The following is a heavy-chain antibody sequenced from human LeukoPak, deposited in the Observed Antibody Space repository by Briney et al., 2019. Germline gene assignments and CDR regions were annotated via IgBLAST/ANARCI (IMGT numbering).Heavy chain of an antibody. D-gene: IGHD3-3*01. CDR2: IYYSGST. CDR1: SGSISSSSYY. CDR3: ARDQYDFWSGYYHYYFDY. J-gene: IGHJ4*01. Sequence: SETLSLTCTVSSGSISSSSYYWGWIRQPPGKGLEWIGSIYYSGSTYYNPSLKSRVTISVDTSKNQFSLKLSSVTAADTAVYYCARDQYDFWSGYYHYYFDYWGQGTLVTVSS. V-gene: IGHV4-39*07.